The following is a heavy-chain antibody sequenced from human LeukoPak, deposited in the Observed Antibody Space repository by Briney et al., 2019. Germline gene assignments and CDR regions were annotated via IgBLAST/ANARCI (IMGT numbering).Heavy chain of an antibody. D-gene: IGHD3-10*02. CDR2: ICSDGRA. J-gene: IGHJ6*02. Sequence: TVRSLRLSCEASGFTFTAYAMTWVCQAPGKGEWWVSSICSDGRAHDSDPVKRRFAICRDNSKRMRFLQLNSLRAEHTALCYFARDLHYYVAMDVWGQGTTVTVSS. CDR3: ARDLHYYVAMDV. CDR1: GFTFTAYA. V-gene: IGHV3-23*01.